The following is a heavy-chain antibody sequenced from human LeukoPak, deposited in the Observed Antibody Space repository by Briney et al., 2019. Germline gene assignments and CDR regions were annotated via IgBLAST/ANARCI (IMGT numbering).Heavy chain of an antibody. CDR1: GGSISSYY. V-gene: IGHV4-59*01. CDR2: IYYSGST. Sequence: SETLSLTCTVSGGSISSYYWSWIRQPPGKGLEWIGYIYYSGSTNYNPSLKSRVTISVDTSKNQFSLKLSSVTAADTAVYYCARKIHDAFDIWGQGTMVTVSS. CDR3: ARKIHDAFDI. J-gene: IGHJ3*02.